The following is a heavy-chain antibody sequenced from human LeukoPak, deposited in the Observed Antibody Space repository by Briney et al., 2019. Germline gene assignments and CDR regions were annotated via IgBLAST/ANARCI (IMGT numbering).Heavy chain of an antibody. V-gene: IGHV1-8*03. D-gene: IGHD3-22*01. J-gene: IGHJ3*02. Sequence: PGASVKVSCKASGYTFTSYDINWVRQATGQGLEWMGWMNPNSGNTGYAQKFQGRVTITRNTSISTAYMELSSLRSEDTAVYYCARTYYDSSGRRFDAFDIWGQGTMVTVSS. CDR2: MNPNSGNT. CDR1: GYTFTSYD. CDR3: ARTYYDSSGRRFDAFDI.